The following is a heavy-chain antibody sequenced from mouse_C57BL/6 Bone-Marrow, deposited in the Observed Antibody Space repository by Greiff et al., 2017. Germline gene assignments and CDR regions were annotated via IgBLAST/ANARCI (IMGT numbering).Heavy chain of an antibody. CDR1: GYTFTSYG. Sequence: QVQLQQSGAELARPGASVKLSCKASGYTFTSYGISWVKQRTGQGLEWIGEIYPRSGNTYYNEKFKGKATLTADKSSSTAYMELRSLTSEDSAVYFCARVQLRLPFAYWGQGTLVTVSA. CDR2: IYPRSGNT. D-gene: IGHD3-2*02. CDR3: ARVQLRLPFAY. J-gene: IGHJ3*01. V-gene: IGHV1-81*01.